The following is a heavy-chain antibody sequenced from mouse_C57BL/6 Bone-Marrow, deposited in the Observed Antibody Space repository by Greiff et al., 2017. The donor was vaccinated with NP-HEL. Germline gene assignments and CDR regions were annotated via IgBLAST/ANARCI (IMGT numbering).Heavy chain of an antibody. CDR2: IHPNSGST. J-gene: IGHJ4*01. CDR1: GYTFTSYW. V-gene: IGHV1-64*01. CDR3: ARHYSNYEAMDY. D-gene: IGHD2-5*01. Sequence: QVQLQQPGAELVKPGASVKLSCKASGYTFTSYWMHWVKQRPGQGLEWIGMIHPNSGSTNYNEKFKSKATLTVDKSSSTAYMQLSSLTSEDSAVYYCARHYSNYEAMDYWGQGTSVTVSS.